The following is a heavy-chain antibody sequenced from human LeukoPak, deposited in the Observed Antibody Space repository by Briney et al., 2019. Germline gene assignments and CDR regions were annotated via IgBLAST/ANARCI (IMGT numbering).Heavy chain of an antibody. V-gene: IGHV3-48*03. CDR3: VRDVNTAPLFDI. CDR2: ITSSGTGI. J-gene: IGHJ3*02. CDR1: GFSFSNYE. D-gene: IGHD2-2*02. Sequence: GGSLRLSCATSGFSFSNYEMNRVRQAPGKGLEWISYITSSGTGIYYADSVRGRFTISRDNPKNSLYLQMNSLRGDDTAVYYCVRDVNTAPLFDIWGQGTMVTVSS.